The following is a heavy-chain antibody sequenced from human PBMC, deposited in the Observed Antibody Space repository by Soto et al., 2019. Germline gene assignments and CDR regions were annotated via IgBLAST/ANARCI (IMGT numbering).Heavy chain of an antibody. V-gene: IGHV1-69*13. D-gene: IGHD5-12*01. CDR2: IIPTFGTA. J-gene: IGHJ6*02. Sequence: SVKVSCKASGGTFSSYAISWVRQAPGQGLEWMGGIIPTFGTANYAQKFQGRVTITADESTSTAYMELSSLRSEDTAVYYCARDAHLRGWLQSDYYYYGMDVWGQGTTVTVSS. CDR1: GGTFSSYA. CDR3: ARDAHLRGWLQSDYYYYGMDV.